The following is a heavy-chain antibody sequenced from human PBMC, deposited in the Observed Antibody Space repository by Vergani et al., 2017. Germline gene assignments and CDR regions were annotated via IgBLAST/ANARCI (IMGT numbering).Heavy chain of an antibody. CDR1: GYSFPNYW. CDR2: INPADFDT. Sequence: EVQLVRPGAEVKKPGEPLKIPCQFSGYSFPNYWIGWWRQMPGKGLEWMGIINPADFDTRYSPAFQAKVTISVDKSISTAYLHRSSLRASDSAMYYCARLYGRDSSGSKYFDYWGEGTLVTVAS. J-gene: IGHJ4*02. V-gene: IGHV5-51*01. D-gene: IGHD3-22*01. CDR3: ARLYGRDSSGSKYFDY.